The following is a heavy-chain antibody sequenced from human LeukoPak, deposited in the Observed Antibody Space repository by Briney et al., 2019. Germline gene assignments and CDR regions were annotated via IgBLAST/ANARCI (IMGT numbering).Heavy chain of an antibody. CDR1: GGSISSTGHY. CDR2: IYSNGNT. CDR3: ARSATVTTGYFDY. Sequence: SETLSLTCSVSGGSISSTGHYWGWIRQSPEKGLGWIGSIYSNGNTYYNPSVKSRVIMSVDTSKNQFSLKLTSMTAAETAVYYCARSATVTTGYFDYWGQGALVTVSS. V-gene: IGHV4-39*07. J-gene: IGHJ4*02. D-gene: IGHD4-17*01.